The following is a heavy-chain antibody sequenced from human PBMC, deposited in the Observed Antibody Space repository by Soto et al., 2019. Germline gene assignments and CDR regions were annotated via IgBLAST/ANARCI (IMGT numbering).Heavy chain of an antibody. CDR3: ARDLSWGSNWYYYMDV. CDR1: GFILSDCA. CDR2: ISSSSSVI. V-gene: IGHV3-48*01. J-gene: IGHJ6*03. D-gene: IGHD7-27*01. Sequence: EVQLVESGGGLVQPGGSLRLSCATSGFILSDCAMNWVRQAPGKGLEWVSYISSSSSVIDYADSVKGRFTVSRDNARKSLYLQMYSLRAEDTAVYYCARDLSWGSNWYYYMDVWGKGTTVTVSS.